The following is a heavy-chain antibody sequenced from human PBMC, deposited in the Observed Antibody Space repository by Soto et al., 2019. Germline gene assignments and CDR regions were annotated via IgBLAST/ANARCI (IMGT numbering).Heavy chain of an antibody. J-gene: IGHJ5*02. CDR2: IRSKANSYAT. CDR3: TRRTTVTTSPFDP. V-gene: IGHV3-73*02. Sequence: EVQLVESGGGLVQPGGCLILSCAASGFTFSGSAMHWVRQASGKGLEWVGRIRSKANSYATAYAASVKGRLTISRDDSKNTAYLQMNSLNTEDTAVYYCTRRTTVTTSPFDPWGQGTLVTVSS. D-gene: IGHD4-17*01. CDR1: GFTFSGSA.